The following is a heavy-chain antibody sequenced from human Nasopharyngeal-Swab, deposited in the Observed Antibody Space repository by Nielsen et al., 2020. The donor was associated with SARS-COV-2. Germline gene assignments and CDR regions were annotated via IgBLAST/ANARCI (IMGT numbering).Heavy chain of an antibody. CDR1: GFTFSGYS. D-gene: IGHD6-19*01. CDR3: ARVSSSGWDRGYFDY. J-gene: IGHJ4*02. V-gene: IGHV3-21*01. Sequence: GGSLRLSCAASGFTFSGYSMNWVRQAPGKGLEWVSSISSSSSYIYYADSVKGRFTISRDNAKNSLYLQMNSLRAEDTAVYYCARVSSSGWDRGYFDYWGQRTLVTVSS. CDR2: ISSSSSYI.